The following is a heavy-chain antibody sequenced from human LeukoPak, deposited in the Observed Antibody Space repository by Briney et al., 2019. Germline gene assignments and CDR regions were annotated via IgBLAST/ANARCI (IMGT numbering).Heavy chain of an antibody. CDR2: ISYDGSNK. V-gene: IGHV3-30*19. D-gene: IGHD1-26*01. CDR1: GFTFSRYG. Sequence: GGSLRLSCAASGFTFSRYGMHWVRQAPGKGLEWVAVISYDGSNKYYADSVKGRFTISRDNSKNTLYLQMNSLRAEDTAVYYCARDYRVGANPPFDYWGQGTLVTVSS. J-gene: IGHJ4*02. CDR3: ARDYRVGANPPFDY.